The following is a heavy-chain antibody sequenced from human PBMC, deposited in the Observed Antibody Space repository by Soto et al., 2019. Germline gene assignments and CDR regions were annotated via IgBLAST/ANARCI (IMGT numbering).Heavy chain of an antibody. Sequence: SETLSLTCTVSGGSISSSSYYWGWIRQPPGKGLEWLGSIYYSGSTYYNPSLKSRVTMSVDTSKNQFSLKLSSVTAADTAVYYCASTPIRQGYCSSTSCHKGAYYYYGMDVWGQGTTVTVSS. CDR1: GGSISSSSYY. CDR3: ASTPIRQGYCSSTSCHKGAYYYYGMDV. D-gene: IGHD2-2*01. J-gene: IGHJ6*02. CDR2: IYYSGST. V-gene: IGHV4-39*07.